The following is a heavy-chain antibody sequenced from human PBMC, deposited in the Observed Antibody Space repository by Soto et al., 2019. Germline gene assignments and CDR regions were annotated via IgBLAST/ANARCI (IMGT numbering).Heavy chain of an antibody. V-gene: IGHV3-9*01. CDR2: ISWNSGSI. CDR1: GFTFDDYA. Sequence: GGSLRLSCAASGFTFDDYAMHWVRQAPGKGLEWVSGISWNSGSIGYADSVKGRFTISRDNAKNSLYLQMNSLRAEDTALYYCAKWYGSGIHYYYMDVWGKGTTVTVSS. J-gene: IGHJ6*03. CDR3: AKWYGSGIHYYYMDV. D-gene: IGHD3-10*01.